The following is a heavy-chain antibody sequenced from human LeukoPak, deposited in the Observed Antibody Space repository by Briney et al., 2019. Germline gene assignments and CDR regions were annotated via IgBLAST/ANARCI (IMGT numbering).Heavy chain of an antibody. V-gene: IGHV3-11*04. CDR2: ITSGGSPM. CDR1: GFTFGDHS. J-gene: IGHJ4*02. CDR3: VRDFRYYDTSDPKYRLDY. Sequence: GGSLRLSCAASGFTFGDHSMSWIRQSPGKGLEWVAYITSGGSPMYYVDSMKGRSTIYRDNAKNSLYLEVHSLRAEDTAVYYCVRDFRYYDTSDPKYRLDYWGQGTLVIVSS. D-gene: IGHD3-22*01.